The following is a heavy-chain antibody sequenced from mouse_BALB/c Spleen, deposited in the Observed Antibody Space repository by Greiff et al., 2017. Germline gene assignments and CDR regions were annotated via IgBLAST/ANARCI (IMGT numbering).Heavy chain of an antibody. CDR3: AKTGTGFAY. V-gene: IGHV2-5-1*01. D-gene: IGHD4-1*01. Sequence: VQGVESGPSLVQPSQSLSITCTVSGFSLTSYGVHWVRQSPGKGLEWLGVIWRGGSTDYNAAFMSRLSITKDNSKSQVFFKMNSLQADDTAIYYCAKTGTGFAYWGQGTLVTVSA. CDR2: IWRGGST. J-gene: IGHJ3*01. CDR1: GFSLTSYG.